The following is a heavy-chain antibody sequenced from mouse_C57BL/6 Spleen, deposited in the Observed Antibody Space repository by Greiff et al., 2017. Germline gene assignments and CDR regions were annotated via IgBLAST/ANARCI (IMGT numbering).Heavy chain of an antibody. CDR2: ISSGGSYT. CDR3: ARPGTKDYFDY. Sequence: EVQVVESGGDLVKPGGSLKLSCAASGFTFSSYGMSWVRQTPDKRLEWVATISSGGSYTYYPDSVKGRFTISRDNAKNTLYLQMSSLKSEDTAMYYCARPGTKDYFDYWGQGTTLTVSS. CDR1: GFTFSSYG. J-gene: IGHJ2*01. D-gene: IGHD4-1*01. V-gene: IGHV5-6*01.